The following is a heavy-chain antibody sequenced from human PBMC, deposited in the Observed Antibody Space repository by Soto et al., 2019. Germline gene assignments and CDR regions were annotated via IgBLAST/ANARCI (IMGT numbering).Heavy chain of an antibody. J-gene: IGHJ6*04. CDR2: IKQDGSET. CDR3: ARGTPYCISTTCSPYYHYGLAV. D-gene: IGHD2-2*01. Sequence: GGSLRLSCAASGFIFSNYWMSWVRQAPGKGLEWVANIKQDGSETYYVDSVKGRFTISRDNAKNSLYLQMNSLRAEDTAVYYCARGTPYCISTTCSPYYHYGLAVRAKGTTDPVSS. V-gene: IGHV3-7*05. CDR1: GFIFSNYW.